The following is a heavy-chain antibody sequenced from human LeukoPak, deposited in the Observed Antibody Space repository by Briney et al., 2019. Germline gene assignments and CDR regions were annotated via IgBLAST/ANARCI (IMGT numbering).Heavy chain of an antibody. V-gene: IGHV3-30-3*01. D-gene: IGHD6-13*01. CDR3: ARDQSSSWYDYYYGMDV. J-gene: IGHJ6*02. CDR1: GFTFSSYA. Sequence: SGGSLRLSCAASGFTFSSYAMHWVRQAPGKGLEWVAVISYDGSNKYYADSVKGRFTISRDNSKNTLYLQMNSLRAEDTAVYYCARDQSSSWYDYYYGMDVWGQGTTVTVSS. CDR2: ISYDGSNK.